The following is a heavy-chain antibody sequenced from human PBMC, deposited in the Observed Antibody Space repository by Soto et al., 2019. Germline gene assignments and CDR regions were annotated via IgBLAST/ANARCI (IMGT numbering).Heavy chain of an antibody. CDR2: IRSKAYGGTT. CDR1: GLTFGDYA. Sequence: PGGSMRLSCTASGLTFGDYAMTWFRQAPGKGLEWVGFIRSKAYGGTTEYAASVKGRFTISRDDSKSIAYLQMNSLKTEDTAVYYCTSSSVGYSYGYDGAFDIWGEGTMVTVS. V-gene: IGHV3-49*03. J-gene: IGHJ3*02. D-gene: IGHD5-18*01. CDR3: TSSSVGYSYGYDGAFDI.